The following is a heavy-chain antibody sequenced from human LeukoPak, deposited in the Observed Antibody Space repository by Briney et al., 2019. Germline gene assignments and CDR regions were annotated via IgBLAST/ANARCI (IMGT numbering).Heavy chain of an antibody. CDR1: GGSISSYH. D-gene: IGHD7-27*01. CDR2: IYYSGST. J-gene: IGHJ4*02. CDR3: ARDQLGIGFDY. Sequence: SETLSLTCTVSGGSISSYHWSWIRQPPGKGLEWIGYIYYSGSTNYSPSLKSRVTISVDTSKNQFSLKLSSVTAADTAVYYCARDQLGIGFDYWGQGTLVTVSS. V-gene: IGHV4-59*01.